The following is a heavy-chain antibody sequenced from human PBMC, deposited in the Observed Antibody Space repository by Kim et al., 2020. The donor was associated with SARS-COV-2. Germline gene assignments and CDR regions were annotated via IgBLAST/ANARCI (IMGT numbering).Heavy chain of an antibody. D-gene: IGHD2-8*01. V-gene: IGHV4-39*01. CDR3: ARNANSADENFDY. CDR1: GGSISSSSYY. CDR2: IYYSGST. J-gene: IGHJ4*02. Sequence: SETLSLTCTVSGGSISSSSYYWGWIRQPPGKGLEWIGSIYYSGSTYYNPSLKSRVTISVDTSKNQFSLKLSSVTAADTAVYYCARNANSADENFDYWGQG.